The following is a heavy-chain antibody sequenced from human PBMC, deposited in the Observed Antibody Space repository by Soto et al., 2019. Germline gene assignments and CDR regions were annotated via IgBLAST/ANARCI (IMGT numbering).Heavy chain of an antibody. Sequence: EMQLLESGGGLVQAGGSLRLSCAASGFTVSSYALNWVRQAPGKGLEWVSGISASTYYADSVKGRFTISRDTSKNTLYRQMNRLRAEDMAIYFCAIRMYSTRWYYLDYWGQGTLVTVSS. J-gene: IGHJ4*02. CDR1: GFTVSSYA. CDR2: ISAST. V-gene: IGHV3-23*01. D-gene: IGHD6-13*01. CDR3: AIRMYSTRWYYLDY.